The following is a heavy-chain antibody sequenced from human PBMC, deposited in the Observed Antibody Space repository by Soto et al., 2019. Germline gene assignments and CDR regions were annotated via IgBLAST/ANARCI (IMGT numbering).Heavy chain of an antibody. J-gene: IGHJ3*02. V-gene: IGHV4-34*01. CDR1: GGSFSGYY. CDR3: ARPRSYYDFWSGYYTDAFDI. CDR2: INHSGST. Sequence: SETLSLTCAVYGGSFSGYYWSWIRQPPGKGLERIGEINHSGSTNYNPSLKSRVTISVDTSKNQFSLKPSSVTAADTAVYYCARPRSYYDFWSGYYTDAFDIWGQGTMVTVSS. D-gene: IGHD3-3*01.